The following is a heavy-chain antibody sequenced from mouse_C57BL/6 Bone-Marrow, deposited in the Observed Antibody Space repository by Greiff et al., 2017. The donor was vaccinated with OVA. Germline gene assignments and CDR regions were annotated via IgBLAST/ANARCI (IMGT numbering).Heavy chain of an antibody. D-gene: IGHD2-5*01. CDR1: GYSFTGYY. J-gene: IGHJ1*03. Sequence: EVQLQQSGPELVKPGASVKISCKASGYSFTGYYMNWVKQSPEKSLEWIGEINPSTGGTTYNQKFKAKATLTVDKSSSTAYMQLKSLTSEDSAVYYCARNSKPLWYFDVWGTGTTVTVSS. CDR3: ARNSKPLWYFDV. V-gene: IGHV1-42*01. CDR2: INPSTGGT.